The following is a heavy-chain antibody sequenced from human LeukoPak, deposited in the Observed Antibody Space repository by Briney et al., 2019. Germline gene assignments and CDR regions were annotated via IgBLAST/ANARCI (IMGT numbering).Heavy chain of an antibody. CDR3: ARDGRCGGDCYAS. V-gene: IGHV3-21*01. CDR2: ISSSSSYI. J-gene: IGHJ4*02. D-gene: IGHD2-21*02. Sequence: GGSLRLSCAASGFSFSSYTMNWVRQAPGKGLEWVPIISSSSSYIYCADSVKGRLTISRDNAKNALYLQMNSLRVEDTAVYYCARDGRCGGDCYASWGQGTLVTVSS. CDR1: GFSFSSYT.